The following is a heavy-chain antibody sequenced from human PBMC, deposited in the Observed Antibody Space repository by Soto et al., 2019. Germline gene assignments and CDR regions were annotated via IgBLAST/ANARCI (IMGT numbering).Heavy chain of an antibody. CDR1: GFPLSTYT. D-gene: IGHD4-17*01. Sequence: GGSLTLSCAASGFPLSTYTMAWVRQAPGRGPEWVAGVSQDGTAHYADSVKGRFTISRDNSRDTVYLQMITLRGEDTAVYYCAKDMRPDGVWDFDYWGQGTLVTVSS. CDR2: VSQDGTA. V-gene: IGHV3-23*01. J-gene: IGHJ4*02. CDR3: AKDMRPDGVWDFDY.